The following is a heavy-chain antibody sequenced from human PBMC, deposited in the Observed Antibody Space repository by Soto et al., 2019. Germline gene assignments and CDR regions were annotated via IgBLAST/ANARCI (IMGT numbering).Heavy chain of an antibody. CDR1: GFTFSSYA. V-gene: IGHV3-30-3*01. Sequence: QVQLVESGGGVVQPGRSLRLSCAASGFTFSSYAMHWVRQAPGKGLEWVAVISYDGSNKYYADSVKGRFTISRDNSKNTLYLQMNSLRAEDTAVYYWAREDTEYYYYYYGMDVWGQGTTVTVSS. D-gene: IGHD5-18*01. J-gene: IGHJ6*02. CDR3: AREDTEYYYYYYGMDV. CDR2: ISYDGSNK.